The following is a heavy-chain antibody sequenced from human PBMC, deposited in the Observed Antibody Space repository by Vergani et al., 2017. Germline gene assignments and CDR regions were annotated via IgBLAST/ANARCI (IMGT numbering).Heavy chain of an antibody. J-gene: IGHJ3*02. CDR2: ISYDGSNK. Sequence: VQLVESGGGLVQPGGSLRLSCAASGFTFSSYAMHWVRQAPGKGLEWVAVISYDGSNKYYADSVKGRFTISRDNSKNTLYLQMNSLRAEDTAVYYCARLGQLAAAAFDIWGQGTMVTVSS. CDR3: ARLGQLAAAAFDI. V-gene: IGHV3-30-3*01. CDR1: GFTFSSYA. D-gene: IGHD2-15*01.